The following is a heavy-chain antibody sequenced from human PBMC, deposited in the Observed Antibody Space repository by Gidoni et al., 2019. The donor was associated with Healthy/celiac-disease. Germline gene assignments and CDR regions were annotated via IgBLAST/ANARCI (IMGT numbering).Heavy chain of an antibody. CDR2: INHSGST. CDR3: ARGGRRMDIVVVPAALNWFDP. Sequence: QVQLQQWGAGLLKPSETLSLTCAVYGGSFSGYYWSWIRQPPGKGLEWIGEINHSGSTNYHPSLKSRVTISVDTSKNQFSLKLSSGTAADTAVYYCARGGRRMDIVVVPAALNWFDPWGQGTLVTVSS. J-gene: IGHJ5*02. V-gene: IGHV4-34*01. CDR1: GGSFSGYY. D-gene: IGHD2-2*03.